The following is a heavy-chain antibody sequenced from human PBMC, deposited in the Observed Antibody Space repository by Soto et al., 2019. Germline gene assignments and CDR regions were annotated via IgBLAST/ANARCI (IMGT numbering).Heavy chain of an antibody. CDR3: ANYLGYCSSTSCYAPGDNWFDP. Sequence: SETLSLTCTVSGGAITSGTYYWGWIRQPPGKGLEWIANIHFNGRTYYNPSLRSRVTISVDTSTMQFFLELNSVTAADTAVYYCANYLGYCSSTSCYAPGDNWFDPWGQGTLVTVSS. CDR1: GGAITSGTYY. CDR2: IHFNGRT. D-gene: IGHD2-2*01. J-gene: IGHJ5*02. V-gene: IGHV4-39*01.